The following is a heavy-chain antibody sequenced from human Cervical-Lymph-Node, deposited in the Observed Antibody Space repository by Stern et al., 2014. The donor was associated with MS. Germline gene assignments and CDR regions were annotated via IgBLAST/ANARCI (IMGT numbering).Heavy chain of an antibody. Sequence: VQLVQSGAEVKKPGASVKVSCKASGGTLNTSAINWVRQAPGQGLEWMGGIIPIFGATNYEQKFQGRLTITADESTTTAYMELNSLRSEDTAMYYCARVRCPNGVCYPRLDYWGQGILVTVSS. V-gene: IGHV1-69*01. CDR1: GGTLNTSA. CDR2: IIPIFGAT. CDR3: ARVRCPNGVCYPRLDY. D-gene: IGHD2-8*01. J-gene: IGHJ4*02.